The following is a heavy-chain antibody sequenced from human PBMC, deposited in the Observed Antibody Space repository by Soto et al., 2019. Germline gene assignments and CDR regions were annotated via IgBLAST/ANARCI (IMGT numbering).Heavy chain of an antibody. D-gene: IGHD3-10*01. Sequence: EVQLVESGGGLVQPGGSLRLSCAASGFTVSNTYMSWVRQAPGKGLEWVSIIYGGGRTYHADSVKGRFSSSRYNSNNTLYLQMNSLRAEDTAVYYCARGGSSGTYYAHWKFDLWGRGTLVTVSS. CDR1: GFTVSNTY. CDR3: ARGGSSGTYYAHWKFDL. J-gene: IGHJ2*01. CDR2: IYGGGRT. V-gene: IGHV3-66*01.